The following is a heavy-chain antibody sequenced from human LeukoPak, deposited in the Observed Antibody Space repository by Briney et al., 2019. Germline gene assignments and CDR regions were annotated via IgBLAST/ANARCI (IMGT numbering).Heavy chain of an antibody. CDR1: GYTFTSYG. V-gene: IGHV1-18*01. CDR2: ISAYNGNT. CDR3: ATRIAVAGTLDY. J-gene: IGHJ4*02. D-gene: IGHD6-19*01. Sequence: ASVKVSCKASGYTFTSYGISWVRQAPGQGLEWMGWISAYNGNTNYAQKLQGRVTMTTDTSTSTAYMELRSLRSDDTAVYYCATRIAVAGTLDYWGQGTLVTLSS.